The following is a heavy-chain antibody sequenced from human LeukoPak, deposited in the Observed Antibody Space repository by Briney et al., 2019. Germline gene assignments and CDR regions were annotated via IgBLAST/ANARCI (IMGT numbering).Heavy chain of an antibody. V-gene: IGHV1-2*02. CDR3: ARESDIVVVPAAMDY. CDR1: GYTFTGYY. CDR2: INPNSGGT. Sequence: ASVKVSCKASGYTFTGYYMHWVRQAPGQGLEWMGWINPNSGGTDYAQKFQGRVTMTRDTSISTAYMELSRLRSDDMAVYYCARESDIVVVPAAMDYWGQGTLVTVSS. J-gene: IGHJ4*02. D-gene: IGHD2-2*01.